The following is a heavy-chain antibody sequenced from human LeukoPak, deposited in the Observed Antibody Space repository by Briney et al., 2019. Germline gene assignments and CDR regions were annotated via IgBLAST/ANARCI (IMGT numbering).Heavy chain of an antibody. D-gene: IGHD5-12*01. V-gene: IGHV4-61*01. CDR1: GDTINIHSHY. J-gene: IGHJ4*02. CDR2: IYHSGST. Sequence: SETLSLTCTGSGDTINIHSHYRWTWIRQTPGRGLEWIGYIYHSGSTSYNPSLKSRVIISVDTSKNQFSLKLTSVTAADTAVYYCAIEYSGFDYWAQGTLVTVSS. CDR3: AIEYSGFDY.